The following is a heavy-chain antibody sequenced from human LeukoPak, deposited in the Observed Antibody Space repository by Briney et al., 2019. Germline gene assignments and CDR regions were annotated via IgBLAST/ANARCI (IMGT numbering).Heavy chain of an antibody. CDR1: GFSFSSYS. Sequence: SGGSLRLSCAASGFSFSSYSMNWVRQAPGKGLEWVSSISSTSSFIYYADSVKGRFTISRDNAKNSLYLQMNSLRAEDTAVYYCARPENLGAPHVDDAFDIWGQGTMVTVSS. CDR3: ARPENLGAPHVDDAFDI. V-gene: IGHV3-21*01. D-gene: IGHD1-26*01. J-gene: IGHJ3*02. CDR2: ISSTSSFI.